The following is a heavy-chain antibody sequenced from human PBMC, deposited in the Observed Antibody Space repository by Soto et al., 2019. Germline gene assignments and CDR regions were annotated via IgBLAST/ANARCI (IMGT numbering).Heavy chain of an antibody. CDR1: GFTFSSYS. Sequence: GGSLRLSCAASGFTFSSYSMNWVRQAPGKGLEWVSYISSSSSTIYYADSVKGRFTISRDNAKNSLYLQMNSLRDEDTAVYYCARDTHLLGGLYGDYVNNWFDPWGQGTLVTVSS. CDR3: ARDTHLLGGLYGDYVNNWFDP. CDR2: ISSSSSTI. V-gene: IGHV3-48*02. D-gene: IGHD4-17*01. J-gene: IGHJ5*02.